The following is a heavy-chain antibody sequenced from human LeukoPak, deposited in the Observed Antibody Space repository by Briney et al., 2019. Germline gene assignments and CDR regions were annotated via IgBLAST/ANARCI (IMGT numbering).Heavy chain of an antibody. CDR1: GGSFSGYY. V-gene: IGHV4-34*01. D-gene: IGHD6-13*01. CDR3: ARGRIARYNWFDP. CDR2: INHSGST. J-gene: IGHJ5*02. Sequence: PSETLSLTCAVYGGSFSGYYWSWIRQPPGKGLEWIGEINHSGSTNYNPSLKSRVTISVDTSKNQFSLKLSSVTAADTAVYYCARGRIARYNWFDPWGQGTLVTVSS.